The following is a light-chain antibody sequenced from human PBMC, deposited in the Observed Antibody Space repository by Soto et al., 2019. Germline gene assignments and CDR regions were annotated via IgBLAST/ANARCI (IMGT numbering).Light chain of an antibody. CDR2: EVS. J-gene: IGLJ3*02. CDR1: SSDVGSYNL. Sequence: QSVLTQPASVSGSPGQSITISCTGTSSDVGSYNLVSWYQQHPGKAPKLMIYEVSKRPSGVSNRFSGSKSGNTASLTISGLQAEYEADYYCCSYAGSSTWVFGGGTKLTFL. CDR3: CSYAGSSTWV. V-gene: IGLV2-23*02.